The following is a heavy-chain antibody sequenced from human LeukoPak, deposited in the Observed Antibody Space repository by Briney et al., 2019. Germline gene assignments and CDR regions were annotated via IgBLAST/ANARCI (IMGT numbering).Heavy chain of an antibody. V-gene: IGHV4-61*05. CDR2: IYYSGST. CDR3: ARGADIVATTMYYFDY. CDR1: GGSISSSSYY. Sequence: TSETLSLTCTVSGGSISSSSYYWGWIRQPPGKGLEWIGYIYYSGSTNYNPSLKSRVTISVDTSKNQFSLKLSSVTAADTAVYYCARGADIVATTMYYFDYWGQGTLVTVSS. J-gene: IGHJ4*02. D-gene: IGHD5-12*01.